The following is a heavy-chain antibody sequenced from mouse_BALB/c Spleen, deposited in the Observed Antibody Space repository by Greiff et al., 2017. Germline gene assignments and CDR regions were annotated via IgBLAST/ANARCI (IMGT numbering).Heavy chain of an antibody. V-gene: IGHV1S56*01. D-gene: IGHD2-14*01. Sequence: VKLVESGPELVKPGASVGISCKASGYTFTSYYIHWVKQRPGQGLEWIGWIYPGNVNTKYNEKFKGKATLTADKSSSTAYMQLSSLTSEDSAVYFCARLNYRDAMDYWGQGTSVTVSS. CDR2: IYPGNVNT. CDR3: ARLNYRDAMDY. CDR1: GYTFTSYY. J-gene: IGHJ4*01.